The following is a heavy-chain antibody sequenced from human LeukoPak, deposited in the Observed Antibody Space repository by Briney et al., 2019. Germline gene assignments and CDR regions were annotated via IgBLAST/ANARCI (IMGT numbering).Heavy chain of an antibody. Sequence: GASVQDSCQASGYTLTGYQMHWVRPAPGQGLDWMGRINPNSGGKNYGQKFQGRVTRTRDTSISKAYMELSRLRSDDTAVYYCARDLGYCTNGVCYGPDYWGQGTLVTVSS. CDR1: GYTLTGYQ. CDR3: ARDLGYCTNGVCYGPDY. V-gene: IGHV1-2*06. D-gene: IGHD2-8*01. J-gene: IGHJ4*02. CDR2: INPNSGGK.